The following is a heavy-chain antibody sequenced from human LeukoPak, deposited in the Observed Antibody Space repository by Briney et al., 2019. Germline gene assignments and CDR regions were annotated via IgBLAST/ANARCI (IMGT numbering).Heavy chain of an antibody. D-gene: IGHD5-18*01. J-gene: IGHJ4*02. CDR1: GYTFTSYY. V-gene: IGHV1-46*01. CDR2: INPSGGST. CDR3: ARVPPRTGYSYGYDNDY. Sequence: ASVKVSCKASGYTFTSYYMHWVRQAPGQGLEWMGIINPSGGSTSYAQKFQGRVTMTRDMSTSTVYMELSRLRSDDTAVYYCARVPPRTGYSYGYDNDYWGQGTLVTVSS.